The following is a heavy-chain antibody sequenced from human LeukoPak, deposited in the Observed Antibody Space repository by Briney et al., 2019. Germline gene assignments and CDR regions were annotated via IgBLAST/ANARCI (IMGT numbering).Heavy chain of an antibody. CDR3: AREGGGSTTSFDY. CDR1: GGSISSGGYY. Sequence: SETLSLTCTVSGGSISSGGYYWSWIRQHPGKGLEWIGYIYYSGSTYYNPSLKSRVTISVDTSKNQFSLKLSSVTAADTAVYYCAREGGGSTTSFDYWGQGTVVTVSS. D-gene: IGHD1-1*01. CDR2: IYYSGST. J-gene: IGHJ4*02. V-gene: IGHV4-31*03.